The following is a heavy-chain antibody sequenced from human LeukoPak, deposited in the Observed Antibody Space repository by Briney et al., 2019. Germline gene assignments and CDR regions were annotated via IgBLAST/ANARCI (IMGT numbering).Heavy chain of an antibody. Sequence: EASVKVSCKASGYTFTSYGISWVRQAPGQGLEWMGWISAYNGNTYYAQKLQGRVTMTTDTSTSTAYMELRSLRSDDTAVYYCASLPYDSSGYYPADWGQGTLVTVSS. CDR2: ISAYNGNT. J-gene: IGHJ4*02. D-gene: IGHD3-22*01. V-gene: IGHV1-18*01. CDR3: ASLPYDSSGYYPAD. CDR1: GYTFTSYG.